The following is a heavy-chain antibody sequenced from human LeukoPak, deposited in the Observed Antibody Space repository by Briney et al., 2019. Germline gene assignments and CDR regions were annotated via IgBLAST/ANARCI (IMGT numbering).Heavy chain of an antibody. CDR1: GGSFSGYY. J-gene: IGHJ4*02. CDR2: INHSGST. CDR3: ASSLQDYFDY. V-gene: IGHV4-34*01. Sequence: SETLSLTCTVYGGSFSGYYWSWIRQPPGKGLEWIGEINHSGSTNYNPSLKSRVTISVDTSKNQFSLKLSSVTAADTAVYYCASSLQDYFDYWGQGTLVTVSS.